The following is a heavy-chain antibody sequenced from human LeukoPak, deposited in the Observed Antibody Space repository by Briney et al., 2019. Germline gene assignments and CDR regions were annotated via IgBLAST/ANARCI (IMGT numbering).Heavy chain of an antibody. CDR1: GFTFDDYG. CDR2: INWNGGST. CDR3: ARVRGSSGWYGGFDY. J-gene: IGHJ4*02. V-gene: IGHV3-20*04. D-gene: IGHD6-19*01. Sequence: GGSLRLSCAASGFTFDDYGMTWLRQAPGNGLEWVSGINWNGGSTVYADSVKGRFTISRDNAKKSLYLQMNSLRAEDAALYYCARVRGSSGWYGGFDYWGQGTLVTVSS.